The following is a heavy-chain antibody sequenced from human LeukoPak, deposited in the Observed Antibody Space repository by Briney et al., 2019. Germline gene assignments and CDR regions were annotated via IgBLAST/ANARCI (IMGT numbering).Heavy chain of an antibody. CDR2: IGYSSFFI. CDR3: SCSSPPLRRSSQPDY. J-gene: IGHJ4*02. V-gene: IGHV3-21*01. Sequence: GGSLRLSCAASGFALNNFGMTWVRQGPGKGLEWASSIGYSSFFIYYADSVRSRFTISRDNAKNSVYLQMYTLRAEDTAVYYCSCSSPPLRRSSQPDYWGQGTLVTVSS. CDR1: GFALNNFG. D-gene: IGHD6-19*01.